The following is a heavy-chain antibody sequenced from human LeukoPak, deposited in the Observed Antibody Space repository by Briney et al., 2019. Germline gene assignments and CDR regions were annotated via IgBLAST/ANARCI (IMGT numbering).Heavy chain of an antibody. J-gene: IGHJ4*02. Sequence: GGSLRLSCAASGFTFDDYAIHWVRQAPGKGLEWVSLITGDGVSTFYADSVKGRFTISRDNSKNSLHLQMSSLRTDDSALYYCAKEGPIAVAGYFDYWGQGTLVTVSS. D-gene: IGHD6-19*01. CDR1: GFTFDDYA. CDR3: AKEGPIAVAGYFDY. CDR2: ITGDGVST. V-gene: IGHV3-43*02.